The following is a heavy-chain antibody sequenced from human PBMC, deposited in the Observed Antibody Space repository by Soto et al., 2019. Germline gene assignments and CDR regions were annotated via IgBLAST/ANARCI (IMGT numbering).Heavy chain of an antibody. CDR2: ISYDGSNK. CDR3: ARAARLRHCIECMVI. J-gene: IGHJ6*02. CDR1: GFTFSSYA. V-gene: IGHV3-30-3*01. D-gene: IGHD2-8*01. Sequence: GGSLRLSCAASGFTFSSYAMHWVRQAPGKGLEWVAVISYDGSNKYYADSVKGRFTISRDNSKNTLYLQMNSLRAEDTAVYYWARAARLRHCIECMVIWGQGTTVTISS.